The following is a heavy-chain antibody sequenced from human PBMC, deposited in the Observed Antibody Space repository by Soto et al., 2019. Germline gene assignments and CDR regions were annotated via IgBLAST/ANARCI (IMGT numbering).Heavy chain of an antibody. CDR2: ISAYNGNT. D-gene: IGHD6-13*01. CDR3: AREQSKLAAGLVDY. V-gene: IGHV1-18*01. CDR1: GYTFTSYG. J-gene: IGHJ4*02. Sequence: ASVKVSCKASGYTFTSYGISWVRQAPGQGLEWMGWISAYNGNTNYAQKLQGRVTMTTDTSTSTAYMELRSLRSDDTAVYYCAREQSKLAAGLVDYWGQGTLVTVSS.